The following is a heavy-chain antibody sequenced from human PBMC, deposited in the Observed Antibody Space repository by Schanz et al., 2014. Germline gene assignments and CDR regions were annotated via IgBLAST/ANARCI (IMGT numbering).Heavy chain of an antibody. CDR3: ARGYGGSPTDF. V-gene: IGHV1-69*02. Sequence: QLQLVQSGAEVKKPGSSVKVSCKLSGGTFSSYTISWMRQAPGQGLEWMRKIIPVLNIAAYAQRFQGRVSITADTSTNTADMELSSLTTEDTAGHYCARGYGGSPTDFWGRGPLVTVSS. J-gene: IGHJ4*02. D-gene: IGHD3-10*01. CDR1: GGTFSSYT. CDR2: IIPVLNIA.